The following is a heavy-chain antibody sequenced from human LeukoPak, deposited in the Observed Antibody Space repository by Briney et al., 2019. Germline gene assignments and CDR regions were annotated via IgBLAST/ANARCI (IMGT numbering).Heavy chain of an antibody. V-gene: IGHV3-72*01. D-gene: IGHD2-15*01. CDR2: TRNKINTHTT. J-gene: IGHJ6*04. CDR1: GFTFSDHH. Sequence: GGSLRLSCAASGFTFSDHHIDWVRPAPGKGLGRVGGTRNKINTHTTEYAASVKGRFTVSRDDSKNSFYLPMNSLRTEDTAVYYCARPPVGSVMDVWGKGSSVTVSS. CDR3: ARPPVGSVMDV.